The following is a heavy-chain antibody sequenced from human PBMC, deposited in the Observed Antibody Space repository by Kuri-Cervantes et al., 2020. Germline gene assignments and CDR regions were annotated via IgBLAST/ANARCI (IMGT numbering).Heavy chain of an antibody. CDR1: GYTLSDHF. D-gene: IGHD3-16*01. Sequence: ASVKVSCKGSGYTLSDHFMHWVRQAPGQGLEWMGRINPNSGHTDSAQKFQGRATMTRDTSINKAYMELSSLRSDDTAVYYCAREVRVGGKYFDYWGQGALVTVSS. J-gene: IGHJ4*02. V-gene: IGHV1-2*06. CDR3: AREVRVGGKYFDY. CDR2: INPNSGHT.